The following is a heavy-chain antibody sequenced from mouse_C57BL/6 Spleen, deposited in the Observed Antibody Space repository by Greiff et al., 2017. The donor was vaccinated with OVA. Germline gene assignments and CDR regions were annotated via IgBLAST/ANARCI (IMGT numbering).Heavy chain of an antibody. CDR1: GYTFTDYY. Sequence: VQLQQSGPVLVKPGASVKMSCKASGYTFTDYYMNWVKQSHGKSLEWIGVINPYNGGTSYNQKFKGKATLTVDKSSSTAYMELNSLTSEDSAVYYCARGRDGSRFDYWGQGTTLTVSS. D-gene: IGHD1-1*01. CDR3: ARGRDGSRFDY. J-gene: IGHJ2*01. V-gene: IGHV1-19*01. CDR2: INPYNGGT.